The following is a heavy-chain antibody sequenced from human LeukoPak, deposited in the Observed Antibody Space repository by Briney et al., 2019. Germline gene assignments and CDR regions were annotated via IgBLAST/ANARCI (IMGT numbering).Heavy chain of an antibody. J-gene: IGHJ5*02. CDR1: GGSISSSSYY. CDR2: IYYSGST. Sequence: KTSETLSLTCTVSGGSISSSSYYWGWIRQPPGKGLEWIGSIYYSGSTYYNPSLKSRVTISVDTSKNQFSLKLSSVTAADTAMYYCARRDAYGSNWFDPWGQGTLVTVSS. V-gene: IGHV4-39*07. CDR3: ARRDAYGSNWFDP. D-gene: IGHD3-10*01.